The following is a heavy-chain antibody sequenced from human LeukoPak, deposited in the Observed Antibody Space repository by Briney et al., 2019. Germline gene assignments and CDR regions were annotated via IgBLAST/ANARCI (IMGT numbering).Heavy chain of an antibody. CDR2: ISSSGST. V-gene: IGHV4-61*02. J-gene: IGHJ3*02. CDR1: GDSISCGDYY. Sequence: SQTLSLTCTASGDSISCGDYYWSWIRQPAGKGLEWIGRISSSGSTNYNPSLKSRVTISVDTSKNQFSLKLSSVTAADTAVYFCARGPYSYDSSGAFDIWGQGTMVTVSS. CDR3: ARGPYSYDSSGAFDI. D-gene: IGHD3-22*01.